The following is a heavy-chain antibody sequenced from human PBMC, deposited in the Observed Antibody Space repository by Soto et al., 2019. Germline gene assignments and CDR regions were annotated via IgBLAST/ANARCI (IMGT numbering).Heavy chain of an antibody. Sequence: ASVKVSCKASGYTFTRYYMHWVRQAPGQGLEWMGRINPSSGNTNYAQKFQGRVTMTRDTSISTAYMELTNLRSEDTAIYYCASDMSTTWGQGTLVTVSS. V-gene: IGHV1-46*01. CDR2: INPSSGNT. CDR3: ASDMSTT. D-gene: IGHD2-2*01. J-gene: IGHJ5*02. CDR1: GYTFTRYY.